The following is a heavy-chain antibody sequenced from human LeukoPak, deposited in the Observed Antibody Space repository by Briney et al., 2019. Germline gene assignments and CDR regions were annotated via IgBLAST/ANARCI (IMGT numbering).Heavy chain of an antibody. D-gene: IGHD5-24*01. V-gene: IGHV4-4*07. CDR2: IYPRGTT. CDR3: ARDVSLLSIEIATITPYYIDY. CDR1: GGSMSSYY. Sequence: PSETLCLTGAVSGGSMSSYYWSWIRQPAGEGLEWIGRIYPRGTTNSDPSLTSRVTMSVDTSKNHFFLKLSSVTAADTAVYYCARDVSLLSIEIATITPYYIDYWGQGTQVTVSS. J-gene: IGHJ4*02.